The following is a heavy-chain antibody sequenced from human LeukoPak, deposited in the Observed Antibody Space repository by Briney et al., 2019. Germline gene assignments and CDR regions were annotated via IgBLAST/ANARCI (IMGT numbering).Heavy chain of an antibody. CDR1: GGSISSGDYY. Sequence: SETLSLTCTVSGGSISSGDYYWSWIRQPPGKGLEWIGYIYYSGSTYYNPSLKSRVTISVDTSKNQFSLKLSSVNAADTAVYYCARGGVVVPAAQNWFDPWGQGTLVTVSS. CDR3: ARGGVVVPAAQNWFDP. V-gene: IGHV4-30-4*01. D-gene: IGHD2-2*01. CDR2: IYYSGST. J-gene: IGHJ5*02.